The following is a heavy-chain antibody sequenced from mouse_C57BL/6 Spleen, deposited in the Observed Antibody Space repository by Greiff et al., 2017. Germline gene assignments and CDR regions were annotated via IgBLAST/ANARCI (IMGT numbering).Heavy chain of an antibody. V-gene: IGHV1-64*01. CDR3: ARSEFITTVVATELDY. D-gene: IGHD1-1*01. CDR2: IHPNSGST. CDR1: GYTFTSYW. Sequence: VQLQQPGAELVKPGASVKLSCKASGYTFTSYWMHWVKQRPGQGLEWIGMIHPNSGSTNYNEKFKSKATLTVDKSSSTAYMQLSSLTSEDSAVYYCARSEFITTVVATELDYWGQGTTLTVSS. J-gene: IGHJ2*01.